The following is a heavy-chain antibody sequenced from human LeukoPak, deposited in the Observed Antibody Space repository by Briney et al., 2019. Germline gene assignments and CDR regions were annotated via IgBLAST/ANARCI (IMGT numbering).Heavy chain of an antibody. CDR1: GGSVSSGSYY. D-gene: IGHD6-19*01. Sequence: SETLSLTCTVSGGSVSSGSYYWSWIRQPPGKGLEWIGYIYYSGSTNYNPSLKSRVTISVDTSKNQFSLKLSPVTAADTAVYYCAREVSVAGYYYYYYMDVWGKGTTVTVPS. CDR2: IYYSGST. V-gene: IGHV4-61*01. CDR3: AREVSVAGYYYYYYMDV. J-gene: IGHJ6*03.